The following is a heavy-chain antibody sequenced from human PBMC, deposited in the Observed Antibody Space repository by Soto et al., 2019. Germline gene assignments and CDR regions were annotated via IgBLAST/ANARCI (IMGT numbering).Heavy chain of an antibody. CDR3: ARGPSGDKVHY. CDR1: GGSITSDYSC. Sequence: SETLSITCPVSGGSITSDYSCWSWIRQPPGEGLKWIGHIFGSGTTYTNPSLRSQVAISLDTSKNHFSLTLSSVTAADTAVYYCARGPSGDKVHYWGQGALVTVSS. CDR2: IFGSGTT. J-gene: IGHJ4*02. D-gene: IGHD7-27*01. V-gene: IGHV4-30-4*01.